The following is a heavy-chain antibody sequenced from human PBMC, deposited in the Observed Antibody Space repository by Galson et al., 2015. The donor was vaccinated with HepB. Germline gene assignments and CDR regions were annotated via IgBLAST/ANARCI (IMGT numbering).Heavy chain of an antibody. CDR2: FDPEDGET. CDR1: GYTLTELS. CDR3: TNRLTSHSDAFDI. J-gene: IGHJ3*02. D-gene: IGHD3-9*01. Sequence: SVKASCKVSGYTLTELSMHWVRQAPGKGLEWMGGFDPEDGETIYAQKFQGRVTMTEDTSTDTAYMELSSLRSEDTAVYYCTNRLTSHSDAFDIWGQGTMVTVSS. V-gene: IGHV1-24*01.